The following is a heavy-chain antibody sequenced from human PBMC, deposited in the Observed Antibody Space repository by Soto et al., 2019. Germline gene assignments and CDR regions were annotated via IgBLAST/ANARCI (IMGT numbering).Heavy chain of an antibody. CDR1: GGSINSYNYY. Sequence: QLQLQESGPGLVKPSETLSLTCTVSGGSINSYNYYWGWIRQPPGKGLEWIGIIYYSGSTYSNPSLKSRVTISVDTSKNEFSLKLTSVTASDTAVYFCARTNTVNFDYWGQGTLVTVSS. CDR3: ARTNTVNFDY. V-gene: IGHV4-39*01. CDR2: IYYSGST. J-gene: IGHJ4*02. D-gene: IGHD4-4*01.